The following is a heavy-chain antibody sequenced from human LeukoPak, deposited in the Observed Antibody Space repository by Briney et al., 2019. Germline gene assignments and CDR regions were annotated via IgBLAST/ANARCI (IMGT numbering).Heavy chain of an antibody. CDR3: ARGGGDYDFWSGYDNWFDP. CDR1: GFTLSSYA. CDR2: ISSTSSYI. D-gene: IGHD3-3*01. Sequence: GGSLRLSCAASGFTLSSYAMNWVRQAPGKGLEWVSSISSTSSYIYYADSVKGRFTISRDNAKNSLYLQMNSLRAEDTAVYYRARGGGDYDFWSGYDNWFDPWGQGTLVTVSS. J-gene: IGHJ5*02. V-gene: IGHV3-21*01.